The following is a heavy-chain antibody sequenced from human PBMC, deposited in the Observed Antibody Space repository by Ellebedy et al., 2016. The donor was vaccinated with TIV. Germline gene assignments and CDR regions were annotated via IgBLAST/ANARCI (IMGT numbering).Heavy chain of an antibody. V-gene: IGHV3-30*04. CDR3: AKVNTTMVTVFSYIEN. J-gene: IGHJ4*02. D-gene: IGHD5-18*01. Sequence: GESLKISCAASGFPFDSYVMNWVRQAPGKGPELVAVISFDGSTPYYADFVQGRFNISRDNPKSTLYLEMNSLRPEDTDIYYCAKVNTTMVTVFSYIENWGQGTLVTVSS. CDR1: GFPFDSYV. CDR2: ISFDGSTP.